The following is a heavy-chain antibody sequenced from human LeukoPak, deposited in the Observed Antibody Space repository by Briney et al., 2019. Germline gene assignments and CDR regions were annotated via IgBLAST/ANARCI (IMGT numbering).Heavy chain of an antibody. CDR1: GGSISSYY. CDR2: IYTSGST. J-gene: IGHJ4*02. D-gene: IGHD6-19*01. CDR3: ARERSSGWYGYYFDY. V-gene: IGHV4-4*07. Sequence: PSETLSLTCTVSGGSISSYYWSWIRQPAGKGLEWIGRIYTSGSTNYNPSLKSRVTMSVDPSKNHFSLKLSSVTAADTAVYYCARERSSGWYGYYFDYWGQGTLVTVSS.